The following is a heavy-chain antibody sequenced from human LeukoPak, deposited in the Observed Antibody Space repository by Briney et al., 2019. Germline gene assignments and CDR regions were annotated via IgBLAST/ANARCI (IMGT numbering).Heavy chain of an antibody. V-gene: IGHV3-21*01. CDR3: ARDQGSGWFDY. D-gene: IGHD6-19*01. J-gene: IGHJ4*02. CDR1: GFTFRSYN. Sequence: GGSLRLSCAASGFTFRSYNFQWVRQAPGKGLEWVSFISSSSSSIYYADSVKGRFTISRDNAKNSLYLQMNSLRAKDTAVYYCARDQGSGWFDYWGQGTLVTVSS. CDR2: ISSSSSSI.